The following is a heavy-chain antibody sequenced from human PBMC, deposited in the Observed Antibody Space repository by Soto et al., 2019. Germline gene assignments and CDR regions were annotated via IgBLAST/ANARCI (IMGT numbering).Heavy chain of an antibody. D-gene: IGHD3-10*02. CDR3: ARDLVLCSGRLGH. CDR1: GFIFSSFW. J-gene: IGHJ4*02. V-gene: IGHV3-74*01. CDR2: IRGDGADA. Sequence: EVQLVESGGGLVQPGGSLRLSCSTSGFIFSSFWVHWVRQAPGKGLEWVSRIRGDGADANYADSVKGRFTISRDNAKSILYLQRDSLRVDDTALYYCARDLVLCSGRLGHWGQGTLVTVSS.